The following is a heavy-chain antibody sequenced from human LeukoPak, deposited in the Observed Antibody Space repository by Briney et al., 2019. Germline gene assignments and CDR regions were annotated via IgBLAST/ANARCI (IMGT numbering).Heavy chain of an antibody. J-gene: IGHJ5*02. CDR3: ARDLRYSSSWYWGWFDP. D-gene: IGHD6-13*01. CDR2: ISSSSYI. V-gene: IGHV3-21*01. Sequence: PGGSLRLSCAASGFTFSSYSMNWVRQAPGKGLEWVSSISSSSYIYYADSVKGRFTISRDNAKNSLYLQMNSLRAEDTAVYYCARDLRYSSSWYWGWFDPWGQGTLVTVSS. CDR1: GFTFSSYS.